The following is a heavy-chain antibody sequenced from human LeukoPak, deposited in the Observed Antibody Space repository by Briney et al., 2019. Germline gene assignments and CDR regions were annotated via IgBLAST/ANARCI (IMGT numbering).Heavy chain of an antibody. CDR2: INPNSGGT. CDR3: AVGGYSGYEPFDY. D-gene: IGHD5-12*01. CDR1: GYTFTGYY. J-gene: IGHJ4*02. Sequence: ASVKVSCKASGYTFTGYYMHWMRQAPGQGLEWMGWINPNSGGTNYEQKFQGRVTMTRDTSISTAYMELSRLRSDDTAVYYCAVGGYSGYEPFDYWGQGTLVTVSS. V-gene: IGHV1-2*02.